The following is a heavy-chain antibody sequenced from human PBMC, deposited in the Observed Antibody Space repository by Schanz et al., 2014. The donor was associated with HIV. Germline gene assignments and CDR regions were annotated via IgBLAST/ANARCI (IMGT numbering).Heavy chain of an antibody. D-gene: IGHD3-22*01. CDR1: GFTLRSYA. CDR3: ARDLPNPYFDFSGPAGDY. V-gene: IGHV3-30-3*01. J-gene: IGHJ4*02. Sequence: QVRLVESGGGVVQPGRSRRLSCAASGFTLRSYAMHWVRQAPGKGPHWVAVISYDGSNKYYADSVKGRFTISRDNSKNTLYLQMNSLRVEDTAVYYCARDLPNPYFDFSGPAGDYWGQGALVTVSS. CDR2: ISYDGSNK.